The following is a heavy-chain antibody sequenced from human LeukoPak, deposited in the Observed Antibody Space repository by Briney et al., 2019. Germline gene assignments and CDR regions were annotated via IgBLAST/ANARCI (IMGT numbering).Heavy chain of an antibody. CDR2: IYYSGST. D-gene: IGHD2-2*01. J-gene: IGHJ6*02. Sequence: SETLSLTCTVSGGSISSYYWSWIRQPPGKGLEWIGCIYYSGSTNYNPSLKSRVTISVDTPKNQFSLKLSSVTAADTAVYYCARVVVVPAADYPRYYYYGMDVWGQGTTVTVS. CDR3: ARVVVVPAADYPRYYYYGMDV. V-gene: IGHV4-59*01. CDR1: GGSISSYY.